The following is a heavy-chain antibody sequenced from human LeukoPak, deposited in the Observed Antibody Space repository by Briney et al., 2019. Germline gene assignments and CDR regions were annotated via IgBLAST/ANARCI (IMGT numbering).Heavy chain of an antibody. CDR1: GGSFSGYY. D-gene: IGHD3-10*01. CDR3: ARGRCGSGSYSYY. J-gene: IGHJ4*02. V-gene: IGHV4-34*01. CDR2: INHSGST. Sequence: SETLSLTCAVYGGSFSGYYWSWIRQPPGKGLEWIGEINHSGSTNYNPSLKSRVTISVDTSKNQFSLKLSSVTAADTAVYYCARGRCGSGSYSYYWGQGTLVTVSS.